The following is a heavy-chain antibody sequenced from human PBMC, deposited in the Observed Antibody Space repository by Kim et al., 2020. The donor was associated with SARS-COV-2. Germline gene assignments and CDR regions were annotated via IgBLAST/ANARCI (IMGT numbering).Heavy chain of an antibody. CDR2: IDYSGST. CDR1: GGSISSSSYY. J-gene: IGHJ5*02. CDR3: ARHPRLGWFGLDP. V-gene: IGHV4-39*07. Sequence: SETLSLTCTVSGGSISSSSYYWGWIRQPPGKGLEWIGSIDYSGSTYYNPSLKSRVTISVDTSKNQFSLKLSSVTAADTAVYYCARHPRLGWFGLDPWGQGTLVTVSS. D-gene: IGHD3-10*01.